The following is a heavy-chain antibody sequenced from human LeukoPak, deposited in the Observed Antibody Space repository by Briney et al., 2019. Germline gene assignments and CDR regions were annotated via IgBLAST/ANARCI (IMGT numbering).Heavy chain of an antibody. CDR1: GFTFSSYA. Sequence: SGRSLRLSCAASGFTFSSYAMHWVRQAPGKGLEWVAVISYDGSNKYYADSVKGRFTISRDNSKNTLYLQMNSLRAEDTAVYYCARADVATIFRTPPLDYWGQGTLVTVSS. D-gene: IGHD5-12*01. J-gene: IGHJ4*02. CDR2: ISYDGSNK. V-gene: IGHV3-30*01. CDR3: ARADVATIFRTPPLDY.